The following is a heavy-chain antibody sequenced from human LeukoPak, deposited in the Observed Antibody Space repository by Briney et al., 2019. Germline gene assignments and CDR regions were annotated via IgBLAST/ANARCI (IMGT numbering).Heavy chain of an antibody. J-gene: IGHJ6*02. CDR1: GYTFTSYA. CDR3: ARDYRDILTGYLYYYYYGMDV. CDR2: INAGNGNT. Sequence: ASVTVSCKASGYTFTSYAMHWVRQAPGQRLEWMGWINAGNGNTKYSQKFQGRVTITRDTSASTAYMELSSLRSEDTAVYYCARDYRDILTGYLYYYYYGMDVWGQGTTVTVSS. D-gene: IGHD3-9*01. V-gene: IGHV1-3*01.